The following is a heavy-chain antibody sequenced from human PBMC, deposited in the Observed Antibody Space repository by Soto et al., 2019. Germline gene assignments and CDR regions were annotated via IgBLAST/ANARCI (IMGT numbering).Heavy chain of an antibody. CDR1: GGSISSYY. CDR2: IYYSGST. J-gene: IGHJ3*02. CDR3: AQSTTGTTGAFDI. V-gene: IGHV4-59*01. D-gene: IGHD1-1*01. Sequence: QVQLQESGPGLVKPSETLSLTCTVSGGSISSYYWSWIRQPPGKGLEWIGYIYYSGSTNYNPSLKSRVTTSVDTSKNQFSLKLSSVTAADTAVYYCAQSTTGTTGAFDIWGQGTMVTVSS.